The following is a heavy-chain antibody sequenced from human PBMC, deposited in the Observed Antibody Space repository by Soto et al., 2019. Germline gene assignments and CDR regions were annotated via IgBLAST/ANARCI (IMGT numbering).Heavy chain of an antibody. V-gene: IGHV4-34*01. Sequence: SETLSLTCAVYGGSFSGYYWTWIRQPPGTGLEWIGEINHSGSTNYNPSLKSRVTISVDTSKNQFSLKLSSVTAADTAVYYCARTRTFLHRVYYYYGMDVWGQGTTVT. CDR1: GGSFSGYY. CDR3: ARTRTFLHRVYYYYGMDV. D-gene: IGHD3-3*01. CDR2: INHSGST. J-gene: IGHJ6*02.